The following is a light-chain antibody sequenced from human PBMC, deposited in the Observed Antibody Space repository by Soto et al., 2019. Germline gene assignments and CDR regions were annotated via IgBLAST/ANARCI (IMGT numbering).Light chain of an antibody. J-gene: IGLJ2*01. CDR3: QSYDSSLSGSVV. CDR2: GNS. CDR1: SANIGAGYD. V-gene: IGLV1-40*01. Sequence: QPVLTQPPSVSGAPGQRVTISCTGSSANIGAGYDVHWYQPLPGTAPKLLIYGNSNRPSGVPDRFSGSKSGTSASLAITGLEAEDESDYYCQSYDSSLSGSVVFGGGTKLTVL.